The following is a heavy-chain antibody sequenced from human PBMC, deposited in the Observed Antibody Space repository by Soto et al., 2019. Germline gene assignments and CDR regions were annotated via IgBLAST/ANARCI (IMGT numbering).Heavy chain of an antibody. J-gene: IGHJ6*02. Sequence: GECLNISCKGSGYSFTSYWISWVRQMPGKGLEWMGRIDPSDSYTNYSPSFQGHVTISADKSISTAYLQWSSLKASDTAMYYCASFQYQLLTGGYYYGMDVWGQGTTLTVSS. V-gene: IGHV5-10-1*01. D-gene: IGHD2-2*01. CDR3: ASFQYQLLTGGYYYGMDV. CDR2: IDPSDSYT. CDR1: GYSFTSYW.